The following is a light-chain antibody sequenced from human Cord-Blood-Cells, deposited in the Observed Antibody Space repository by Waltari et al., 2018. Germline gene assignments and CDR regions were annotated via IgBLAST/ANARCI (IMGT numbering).Light chain of an antibody. J-gene: IGLJ1*01. V-gene: IGLV2-14*01. CDR2: EVS. CDR1: SSAVGGYNY. Sequence: QSALTQPAPVSRLPGQSITIPCTGTSSAVGGYNYFPWYQQHPGKAPKLMLYEVSNRPCGVSNRFSGYKPGNTAYLTIPGLQAEDEADYYCRSYTSSSTLYVFGSGTKVTVL. CDR3: RSYTSSSTLYV.